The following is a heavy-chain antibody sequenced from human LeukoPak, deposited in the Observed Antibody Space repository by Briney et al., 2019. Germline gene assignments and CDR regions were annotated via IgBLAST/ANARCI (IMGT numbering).Heavy chain of an antibody. Sequence: GASVKVSCKASGYTFPGYYMHWVRQAPGQGLEWMGRINPNSGGTNYAQKYQGRVTMTRDTSISTAYMELSRLRSDDTAVYYCARVTSGSFHFDYWGQGTLVTVSS. CDR1: GYTFPGYY. J-gene: IGHJ4*02. D-gene: IGHD1-26*01. V-gene: IGHV1-2*06. CDR2: INPNSGGT. CDR3: ARVTSGSFHFDY.